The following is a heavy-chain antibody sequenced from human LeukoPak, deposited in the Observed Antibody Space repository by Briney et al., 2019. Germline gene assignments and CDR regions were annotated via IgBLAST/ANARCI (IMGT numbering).Heavy chain of an antibody. CDR3: ARDRPDSITI. D-gene: IGHD3-16*01. CDR1: GYTFTSYG. Sequence: ASVKVSCKASGYTFTSYGISWVRQAPGQGLEWMGIINPSGGSTSYAQKFQGRVTMTRDTSTSTVYMELSSLRSEDTAVYYCARDRPDSITIWGQGTMVTVSS. V-gene: IGHV1-46*01. J-gene: IGHJ3*02. CDR2: INPSGGST.